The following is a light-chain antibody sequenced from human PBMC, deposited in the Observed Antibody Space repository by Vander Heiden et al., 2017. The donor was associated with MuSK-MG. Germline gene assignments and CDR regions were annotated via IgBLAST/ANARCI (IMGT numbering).Light chain of an antibody. Sequence: EIVLTQSPATLSLSPGERATLSCRASQSVSSYLAWYQQKPGQAPRLLIYDASNRATGIPDRFSGSGSGTDFTLTINSLEPEDFAVYYCQQRSNWLTFGQGTRLEIK. CDR2: DAS. CDR1: QSVSSY. V-gene: IGKV3-11*01. J-gene: IGKJ5*01. CDR3: QQRSNWLT.